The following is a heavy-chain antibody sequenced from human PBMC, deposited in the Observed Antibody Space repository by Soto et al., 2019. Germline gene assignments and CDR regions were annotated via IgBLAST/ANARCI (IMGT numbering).Heavy chain of an antibody. CDR1: GFTFTHYR. CDR2: INSDGARI. J-gene: IGHJ4*02. CDR3: AKAARDCGGDCYSSYFDS. Sequence: PGGSLRLSCAASGFTFTHYRIRWVRQPPGKGLEWVGRINSDGARIEYADSVKGRFTISRDNSKNALYLQLNSLRAEDTAVYFCAKAARDCGGDCYSSYFDSWGQGALVTVSS. V-gene: IGHV3-74*03. D-gene: IGHD2-21*02.